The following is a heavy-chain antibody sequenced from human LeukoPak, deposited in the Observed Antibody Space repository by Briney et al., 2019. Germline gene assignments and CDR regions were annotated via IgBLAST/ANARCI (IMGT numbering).Heavy chain of an antibody. Sequence: ASVKVSCKASGYTFTSYGISWVRQAPGQGLEWMGWISAYNGNTNYAQKLQGRVTMTTDTSTSTAYMELRSLRSDDTAVYYCARDVSYYDILTGYHYWYFDLWGRGTLVTVSS. V-gene: IGHV1-18*01. J-gene: IGHJ2*01. CDR2: ISAYNGNT. CDR3: ARDVSYYDILTGYHYWYFDL. CDR1: GYTFTSYG. D-gene: IGHD3-9*01.